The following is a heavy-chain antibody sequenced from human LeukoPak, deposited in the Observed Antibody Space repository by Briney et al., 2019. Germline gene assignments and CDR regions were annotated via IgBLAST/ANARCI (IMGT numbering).Heavy chain of an antibody. CDR1: DFTFSSNW. V-gene: IGHV3-74*01. CDR2: ISSDGSYT. CDR3: GRGFGTT. D-gene: IGHD1-1*01. J-gene: IGHJ4*02. Sequence: GGSLRLSCTASDFTFSSNWMYWVRQAPGKGLVWVSRISSDGSYTSYADSVKGRFTISRDDAKNTLYLQMNNLRPEDTAVYYCGRGFGTTWGQGTLVSVSS.